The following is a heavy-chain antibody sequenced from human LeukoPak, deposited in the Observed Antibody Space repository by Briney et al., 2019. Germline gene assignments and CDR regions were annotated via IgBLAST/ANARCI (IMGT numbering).Heavy chain of an antibody. CDR1: GGTFSSHV. J-gene: IGHJ4*02. D-gene: IGHD2-2*01. V-gene: IGHV1-69*06. CDR2: IIPIFGTA. Sequence: SVKVSCKTSGGTFSSHVISWVRQAPGQGLEWMGGIIPIFGTANYAQRFQGRVTITADKFTNKVYMELSSLRSDDTAIYFCARVNGYCSSISCFLDYWGQGTLVTVSS. CDR3: ARVNGYCSSISCFLDY.